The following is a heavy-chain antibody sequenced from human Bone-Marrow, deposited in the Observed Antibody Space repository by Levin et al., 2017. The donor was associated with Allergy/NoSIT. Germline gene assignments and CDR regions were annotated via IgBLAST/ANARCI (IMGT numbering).Heavy chain of an antibody. J-gene: IGHJ5*02. D-gene: IGHD2-15*01. Sequence: GGSLRLSCAASGFTFSSYGMHWVRQAPGKGLEWVAVIWYDGSNKYYADSVKGRFTISRDNSKNTLYLQMNSLRAEDTAVYYCARDSQDIVVVVAATTPSWGWFDPWGQGTLVTVSS. CDR2: IWYDGSNK. CDR3: ARDSQDIVVVVAATTPSWGWFDP. V-gene: IGHV3-33*01. CDR1: GFTFSSYG.